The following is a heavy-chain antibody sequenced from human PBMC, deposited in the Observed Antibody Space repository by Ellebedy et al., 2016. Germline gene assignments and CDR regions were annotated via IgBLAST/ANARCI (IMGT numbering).Heavy chain of an antibody. CDR2: ISSSSSYI. CDR3: ARALAPGLNGAFDI. V-gene: IGHV3-21*01. Sequence: GGSLRLXCAASGFTFSSYSMNWVRQAPGKGLEWVSSISSSSSYIYYADSVKGRFTISRDNAKNSLYLQMNSLRAEDTAVYYCARALAPGLNGAFDIWGQGTMVTVSS. J-gene: IGHJ3*02. CDR1: GFTFSSYS. D-gene: IGHD3-10*01.